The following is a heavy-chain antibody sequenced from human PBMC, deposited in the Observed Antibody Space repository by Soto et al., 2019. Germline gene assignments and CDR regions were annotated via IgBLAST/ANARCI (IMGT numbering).Heavy chain of an antibody. D-gene: IGHD6-13*01. CDR2: ISSSGSTI. J-gene: IGHJ6*02. V-gene: IGHV3-48*03. CDR3: ARGGIAAGGYYYGMDV. CDR1: GFTFSSYE. Sequence: EVQLVGSGGGLVQPGGSLRLSCAASGFTFSSYEMNWVRQGPGKGLEWVSYISSSGSTIYYADSVKGRFTISRDNAKNSLYLQMNSLRAEDTAVYYCARGGIAAGGYYYGMDVWGQGTTVTVSS.